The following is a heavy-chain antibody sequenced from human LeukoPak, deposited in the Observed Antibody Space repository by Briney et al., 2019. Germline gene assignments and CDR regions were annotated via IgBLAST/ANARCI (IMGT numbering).Heavy chain of an antibody. CDR2: IYHSGNT. D-gene: IGHD3-9*01. CDR3: ARGRVLRYFDWLMWFDP. V-gene: IGHV4/OR15-8*02. CDR1: GGSISSSNW. J-gene: IGHJ5*02. Sequence: PSETLSLTCAVSGGSISSSNWWSWVRQPPGKGLEWIGEIYHSGNTNYNPSLKSRVTISIDKSKNQFSLKLSSVTAADTAVYYCARGRVLRYFDWLMWFDPWGQGTLVTVSS.